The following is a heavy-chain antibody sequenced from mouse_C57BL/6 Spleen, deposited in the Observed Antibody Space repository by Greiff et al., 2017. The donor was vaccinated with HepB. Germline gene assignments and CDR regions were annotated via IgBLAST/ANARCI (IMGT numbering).Heavy chain of an antibody. D-gene: IGHD1-1*01. CDR2: ISGGGGNT. CDR3: ARQDHYYGTAMDY. CDR1: GFTFSSYT. V-gene: IGHV5-9*01. Sequence: DVQLVESGGGLVKPGGSLKLSCAASGFTFSSYTMSWVRQTPEKRLEWVATISGGGGNTYYPDSVKGRFTISRDNAKNTLYLQMSSLRSEDTALYYCARQDHYYGTAMDYWGQGTSVTVSS. J-gene: IGHJ4*01.